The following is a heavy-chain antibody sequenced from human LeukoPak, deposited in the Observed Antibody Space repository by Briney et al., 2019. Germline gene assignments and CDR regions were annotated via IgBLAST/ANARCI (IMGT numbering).Heavy chain of an antibody. D-gene: IGHD3-10*01. CDR1: GFTFRSHG. J-gene: IGHJ6*02. CDR3: ARDGQNGSPYATDV. CDR2: IWYDGSNE. Sequence: GGSLRLSCAASGFTFRSHGMHWVRQAPGKGLEWVAGIWYDGSNEDYADSVKGRFTISRDNSKNTLYLQMDSLRVEDTAVYYCARDGQNGSPYATDVWGQGTTVTVSS. V-gene: IGHV3-33*01.